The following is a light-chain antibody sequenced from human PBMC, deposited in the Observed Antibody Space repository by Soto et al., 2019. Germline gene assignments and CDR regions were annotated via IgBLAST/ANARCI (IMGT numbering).Light chain of an antibody. CDR3: SSYAGSDNFV. CDR2: EVS. J-gene: IGLJ1*01. Sequence: QSALTQPPYASGSPGQSVTISCTGTSSDVGANNDYVSWYQQHPGKVPKLMIYEVSKRPPGVPDRFSGSKSGNTASLTVSGLQADDEADYYCSSYAGSDNFVFGTGTKVTVL. CDR1: SSDVGANNDY. V-gene: IGLV2-8*01.